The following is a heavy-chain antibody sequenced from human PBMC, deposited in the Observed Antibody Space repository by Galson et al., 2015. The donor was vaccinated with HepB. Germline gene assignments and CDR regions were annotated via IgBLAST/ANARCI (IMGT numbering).Heavy chain of an antibody. CDR2: IYWDDDK. V-gene: IGHV2-5*02. J-gene: IGHJ4*02. D-gene: IGHD1-7*01. Sequence: PALVKPTQTLTLTCTFSGFSLSASGVGVGWVRQPPGKALEWLATIYWDDDKRYSPSLRSRLTITKDTSKNQVLLTMTNMDPVDTATYYCAHYGPGNYYFDYWGQGTLVTVSS. CDR3: AHYGPGNYYFDY. CDR1: GFSLSASGVG.